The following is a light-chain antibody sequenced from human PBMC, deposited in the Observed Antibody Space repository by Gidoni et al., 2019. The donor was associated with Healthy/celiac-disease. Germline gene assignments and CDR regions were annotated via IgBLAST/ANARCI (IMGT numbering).Light chain of an antibody. CDR1: QSVSSN. J-gene: IGKJ1*01. CDR2: GAS. V-gene: IGKV3-15*01. CDR3: QQYNNWLWT. Sequence: EIVMTQSPATLSVSPGERATLSCRASQSVSSNLAWYQQKPGQAPRLLLYGASTRATGIPARFSGSGSGTEFTLTISSLQSEAFAVYYCQQYNNWLWTFGQGTQVEIK.